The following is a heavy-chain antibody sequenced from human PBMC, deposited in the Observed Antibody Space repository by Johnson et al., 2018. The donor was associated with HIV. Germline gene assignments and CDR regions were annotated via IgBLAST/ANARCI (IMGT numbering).Heavy chain of an antibody. V-gene: IGHV3-30*04. CDR1: GFTFSGSA. CDR2: ISYDGTNK. D-gene: IGHD1-20*01. CDR3: ARELEITGTTRGYCFDI. Sequence: QVQLVESGGGVVQPGGSLKLSCAASGFTFSGSAMHWVRQASGKGLEWVAVISYDGTNKYYADSVKGRFTISRDDSKNTLYLQMNSLRAEDTAVYYCARELEITGTTRGYCFDIWGQGTMVTVSS. J-gene: IGHJ3*02.